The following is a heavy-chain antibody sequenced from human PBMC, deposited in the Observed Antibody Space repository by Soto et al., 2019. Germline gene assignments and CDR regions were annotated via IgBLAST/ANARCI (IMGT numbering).Heavy chain of an antibody. J-gene: IGHJ5*02. D-gene: IGHD2-2*01. CDR1: GFTFSSYS. V-gene: IGHV3-21*01. CDR3: ARDYMVVVPAARPWFDP. CDR2: ISSSSSYI. Sequence: GGSLRLSCAASGFTFSSYSMNWVRQAPGKGLEWVSSISSSSSYIYYADSVKGRFTISRDNAKNSLYLQMNSLRAEDTAVYYCARDYMVVVPAARPWFDPWGQGTLVTVSS.